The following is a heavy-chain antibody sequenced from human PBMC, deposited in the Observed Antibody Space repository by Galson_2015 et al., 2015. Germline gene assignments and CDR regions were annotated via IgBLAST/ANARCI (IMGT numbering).Heavy chain of an antibody. Sequence: SLRLSCAASGFTFSSYAMHWVRQAPGKGLEWVAVISYDGSNKYYADSVKGRFTISRDNSKNTLYLQMNSLRAEDTAVYYCARDSSDYGDSAEYFQHWGQGTLVTASS. CDR3: ARDSSDYGDSAEYFQH. V-gene: IGHV3-30-3*01. J-gene: IGHJ1*01. CDR2: ISYDGSNK. CDR1: GFTFSSYA. D-gene: IGHD4-17*01.